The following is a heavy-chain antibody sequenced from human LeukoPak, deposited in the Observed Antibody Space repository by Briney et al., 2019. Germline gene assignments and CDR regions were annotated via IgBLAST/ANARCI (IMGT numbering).Heavy chain of an antibody. CDR1: GFTFSTYN. V-gene: IGHV3-21*01. J-gene: IGHJ6*03. D-gene: IGHD1-26*01. Sequence: KSGGSLRLSCAASGFTFSTYNMNWVRQAPGKGREWVSSITSSSTYIYYADSVKGRFTISRDNAKNSLYLQMNSLRAEDTAVYYCARDPYSGGYGDYYYYYMDLWGQGTTVTVSS. CDR2: ITSSSTYI. CDR3: ARDPYSGGYGDYYYYYMDL.